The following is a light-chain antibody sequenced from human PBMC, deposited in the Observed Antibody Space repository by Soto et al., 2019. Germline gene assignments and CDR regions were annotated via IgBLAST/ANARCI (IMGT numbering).Light chain of an antibody. V-gene: IGLV1-40*01. CDR3: QSFDTGLSVV. CDR2: GNS. J-gene: IGLJ2*01. CDR1: SSNIGAGYD. Sequence: QSVLTQPPSVSGAPGQRVTISCTGSSSNIGAGYDVHGYQQLPGTAPKLLIYGNSNRPSGVPDRYSGSKSGTSASLAITGLQAEDEADYYCQSFDTGLSVVFGGGTKLTVL.